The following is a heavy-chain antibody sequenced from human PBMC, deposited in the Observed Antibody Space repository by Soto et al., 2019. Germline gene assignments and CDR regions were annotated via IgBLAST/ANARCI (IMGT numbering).Heavy chain of an antibody. CDR2: ISSSSSTI. D-gene: IGHD5-12*01. CDR3: ARDKHIVATIRNYGMDV. CDR1: GFTFSSYS. Sequence: GGSLRLSCAASGFTFSSYSMNWVRQAPGKGLEWVSYISSSSSTIYYADSVKGRFTISRDNAKNSLYLQMNSLRDEDTAVYYCARDKHIVATIRNYGMDVWGQGTTVTVSS. J-gene: IGHJ6*02. V-gene: IGHV3-48*02.